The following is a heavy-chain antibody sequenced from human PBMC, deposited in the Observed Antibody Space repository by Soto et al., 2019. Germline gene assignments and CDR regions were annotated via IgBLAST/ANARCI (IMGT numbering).Heavy chain of an antibody. J-gene: IGHJ4*02. Sequence: SETLSLTCAFSCGSIISSNWWSWVRQPPGKGLEWIGEIYHSGSTNYNPSLKSRVTISVDKSKNQFSLKLSSVTAADTAVYYCAKQMIDCSSTSCYGRLDYWGQGTLVTVSS. V-gene: IGHV4-4*02. CDR2: IYHSGST. CDR1: CGSIISSNW. D-gene: IGHD2-2*01. CDR3: AKQMIDCSSTSCYGRLDY.